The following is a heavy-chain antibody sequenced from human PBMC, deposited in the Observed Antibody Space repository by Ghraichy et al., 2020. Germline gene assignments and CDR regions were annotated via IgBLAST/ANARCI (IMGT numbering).Heavy chain of an antibody. CDR3: ARELDYYDSSGYFYWGSFDY. D-gene: IGHD3-22*01. V-gene: IGHV3-48*02. CDR2: ISSSSSTI. J-gene: IGHJ4*02. Sequence: GGSLRLSCAASGFTFSSYSMNWVRQAPGKGLEWVSYISSSSSTIYYADSVKGRFTISRDNAKNSLYLQMNSLRDEDTAVYYCARELDYYDSSGYFYWGSFDYWGQGTLVTVSS. CDR1: GFTFSSYS.